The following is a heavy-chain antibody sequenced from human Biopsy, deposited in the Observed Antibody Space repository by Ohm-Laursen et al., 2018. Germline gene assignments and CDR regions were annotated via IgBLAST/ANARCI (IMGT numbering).Heavy chain of an antibody. CDR2: INPGGGGT. D-gene: IGHD6-19*01. Sequence: ASVKVSCKVAENPFSTHYIHWVRQAPGQGLEWVGVINPGGGGTNYTQKFQDRVTVTRNTSTSAVYMELTDLLSEDTAVYYCATSRSGRALGDSWGQGTLVTVSS. CDR1: ENPFSTHY. CDR3: ATSRSGRALGDS. V-gene: IGHV1-46*01. J-gene: IGHJ4*02.